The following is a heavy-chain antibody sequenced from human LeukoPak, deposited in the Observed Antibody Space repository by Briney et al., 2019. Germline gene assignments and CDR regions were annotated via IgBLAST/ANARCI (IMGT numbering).Heavy chain of an antibody. CDR2: INHSGST. CDR3: ARVWKGYCSSTSCPKANAFDI. V-gene: IGHV4-34*01. Sequence: SETLSLTCAVYGGSFRGYYWSWIRQPPGKGLEWIGEINHSGSTNYNPSLKSRVTISVDTSKNQFSLKLSSVTAADTAVYYCARVWKGYCSSTSCPKANAFDIWGQGTMVTVSS. D-gene: IGHD2-2*01. CDR1: GGSFRGYY. J-gene: IGHJ3*02.